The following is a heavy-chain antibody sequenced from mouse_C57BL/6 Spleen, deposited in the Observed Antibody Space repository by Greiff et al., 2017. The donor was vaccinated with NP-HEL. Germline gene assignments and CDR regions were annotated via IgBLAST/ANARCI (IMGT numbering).Heavy chain of an antibody. CDR1: GFTFSSYA. D-gene: IGHD4-1*01. CDR3: ARDEAWDAMDY. V-gene: IGHV5-4*01. CDR2: ISDGGSYT. J-gene: IGHJ4*01. Sequence: EVKLQESGGGLVKPGGSLKLSCAASGFTFSSYAMSWVRQTPEKRLEWVATISDGGSYTYYPDNVKGRFTISRDNAKNNLYLQMSHLKSEDTAMYYCARDEAWDAMDYWGQGTSVTVSS.